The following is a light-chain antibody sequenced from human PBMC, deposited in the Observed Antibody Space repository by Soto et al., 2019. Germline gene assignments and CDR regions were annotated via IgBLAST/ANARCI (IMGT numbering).Light chain of an antibody. CDR1: SSDVGAYNY. V-gene: IGLV2-8*01. CDR3: NSYAGSNNLV. J-gene: IGLJ2*01. CDR2: EVT. Sequence: QSVLTQPPSASGSPGQSVTISCTGTSSDVGAYNYVSWYQQHPGEVPKLLIYEVTQRPSGVPDRFSGYKSGNTASLTVSGLQAEDEADYYCNSYAGSNNLVFGGGTKLTVL.